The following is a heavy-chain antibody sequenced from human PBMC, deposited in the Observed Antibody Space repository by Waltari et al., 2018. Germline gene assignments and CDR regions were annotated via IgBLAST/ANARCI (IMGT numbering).Heavy chain of an antibody. J-gene: IGHJ3*02. CDR3: VRSLNFTSEM. Sequence: EVRLAESGGGLVQPGGPLRLSCAASGFMFTDHWMHWVSQAPGKGLVGVSNINIEGSVTNYGNAVQGRFTISRDNAKKTIYLQMNGLRAEDTALYYCVRSLNFTSEMWGQGTMVTVSS. CDR2: INIEGSVT. CDR1: GFMFTDHW. V-gene: IGHV3-74*01.